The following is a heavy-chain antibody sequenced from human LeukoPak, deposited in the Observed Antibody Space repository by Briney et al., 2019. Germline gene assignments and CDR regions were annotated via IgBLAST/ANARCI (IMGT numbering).Heavy chain of an antibody. V-gene: IGHV3-7*01. CDR1: GFTFSSYW. CDR2: IKQDGSEK. J-gene: IGHJ4*02. CDR3: ARGGTRFWSGYYTGEDY. Sequence: PGGSLRLSCAASGFTFSSYWMSWVRQAPGKGLEWVANIKQDGSEKYYVDSVKCRFTISRDNAKNSLYLQMNSLRAEDTAVYYCARGGTRFWSGYYTGEDYWGQGTLVTVSS. D-gene: IGHD3-3*01.